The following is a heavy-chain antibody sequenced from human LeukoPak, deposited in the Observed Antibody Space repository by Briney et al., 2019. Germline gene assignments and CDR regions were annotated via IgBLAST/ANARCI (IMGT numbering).Heavy chain of an antibody. CDR2: TSYNGNT. V-gene: IGHV1-18*04. Sequence: ASVKVSCKASGYTFSNYGISWVRQAPGLGLEWMGWTSYNGNTNYAQEFQDRVTMTTDTSTTTAYMELRSLESDDTAVCYRARHSGSGWQALGYWGQGTLVTVSS. D-gene: IGHD6-19*01. J-gene: IGHJ4*02. CDR3: ARHSGSGWQALGY. CDR1: GYTFSNYG.